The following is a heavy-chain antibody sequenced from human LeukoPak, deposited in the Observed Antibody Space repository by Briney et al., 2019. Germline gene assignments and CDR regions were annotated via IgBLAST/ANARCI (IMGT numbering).Heavy chain of an antibody. J-gene: IGHJ4*02. CDR1: GFTFSSYG. CDR3: AKSGYNRFDY. Sequence: GGTLRLSCAASGFTFSSYGMSWVRQAPGKGLEWVSAISGSGGSTYYADSVKGRFTISRDNAKNSLYLQMNSLRAEDTAVYYCAKSGYNRFDYWGQGTLVTVSS. D-gene: IGHD5-24*01. CDR2: ISGSGGST. V-gene: IGHV3-23*01.